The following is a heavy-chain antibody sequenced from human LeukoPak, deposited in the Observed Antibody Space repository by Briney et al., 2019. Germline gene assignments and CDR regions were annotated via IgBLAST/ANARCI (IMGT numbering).Heavy chain of an antibody. J-gene: IGHJ4*02. V-gene: IGHV3-74*01. CDR3: ASRSPWELLGGDYFDY. Sequence: QSGGSLRLSCAASGFTFSSYWMHWVRHAPGKGLVWVSRINSDGSSTSYADSVKGRFTISRDNAKNTLYLQMNSLRAEDTAVYYCASRSPWELLGGDYFDYWGQGTLVTVSS. CDR1: GFTFSSYW. CDR2: INSDGSST. D-gene: IGHD1-26*01.